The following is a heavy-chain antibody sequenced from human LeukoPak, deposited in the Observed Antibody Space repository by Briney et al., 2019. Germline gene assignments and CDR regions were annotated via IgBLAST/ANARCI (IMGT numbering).Heavy chain of an antibody. J-gene: IGHJ3*02. D-gene: IGHD3-16*02. CDR1: GGSIRSHY. CDR2: IYYSGST. CDR3: ARVLSWAFDI. V-gene: IGHV4-59*11. Sequence: SETLSLTXTASGGSIRSHYWSLIRQPPGKGPEWIGYIYYSGSTSYNPSLKSRVTISVDTSKNQLSLKLSSVTAADTAVYYCARVLSWAFDIWGQGTMVTVSS.